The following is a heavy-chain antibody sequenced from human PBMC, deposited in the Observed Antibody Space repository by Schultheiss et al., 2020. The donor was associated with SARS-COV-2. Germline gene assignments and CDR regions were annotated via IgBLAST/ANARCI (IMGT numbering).Heavy chain of an antibody. V-gene: IGHV3-33*01. Sequence: GGSLRLSCAASGFTFSNYGMHWVRQAPGKGLEWVAVIWYDGSNKYYADSVKGRFTISRDNSKNTLYLQMNSLRAEDTAVYYCARDLGSRGPIDYWGQGTLVTVS. J-gene: IGHJ4*02. CDR1: GFTFSNYG. CDR2: IWYDGSNK. D-gene: IGHD6-13*01. CDR3: ARDLGSRGPIDY.